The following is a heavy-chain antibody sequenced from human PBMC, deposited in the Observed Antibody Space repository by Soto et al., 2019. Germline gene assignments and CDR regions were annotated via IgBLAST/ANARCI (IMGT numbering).Heavy chain of an antibody. CDR2: IWFNGINK. V-gene: IGHV3-33*01. J-gene: IGHJ4*02. CDR3: ARALFYYDRETLNELDY. CDR1: GFTFSTYA. D-gene: IGHD3-22*01. Sequence: QVQLVESGGGVVQPGSSLRLSCAASGFTFSTYAMHWVRQAPGKGLEWGAVIWFNGINKYYGDAVRGRFSISRDNSKNTLYLQMNSLTAEDTAVYFCARALFYYDRETLNELDYWGQGTLVTVSS.